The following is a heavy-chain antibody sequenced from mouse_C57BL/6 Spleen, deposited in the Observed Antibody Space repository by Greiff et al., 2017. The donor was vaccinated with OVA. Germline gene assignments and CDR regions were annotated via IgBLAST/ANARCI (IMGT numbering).Heavy chain of an antibody. Sequence: QVQLQQPGAELVRPGSSVKLSCKASGYTFTSYWMDWVKQRPGQGLEWIGNIYPSDSETHYNQKFKDKATLTVDKSSSTAYMQLSSLTSEDSAVYYCARVYGANAMDYWGQGTSVTVSS. J-gene: IGHJ4*01. V-gene: IGHV1-61*01. CDR3: ARVYGANAMDY. D-gene: IGHD1-1*02. CDR1: GYTFTSYW. CDR2: IYPSDSET.